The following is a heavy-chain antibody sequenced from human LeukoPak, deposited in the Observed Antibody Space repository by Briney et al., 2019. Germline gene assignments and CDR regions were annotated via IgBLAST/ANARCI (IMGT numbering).Heavy chain of an antibody. J-gene: IGHJ4*02. V-gene: IGHV4-59*08. CDR3: ARLYSSSWFDY. D-gene: IGHD6-13*01. CDR1: GGSISSYY. Sequence: SETLSLTCTVSGGSISSYYWSWLRQPPGKGLEWIGYIYYSGSTNYNPSLKSRVTISVDTSKNQFSLKLSSVTAADTAVYYCARLYSSSWFDYWGQGTLVTVSS. CDR2: IYYSGST.